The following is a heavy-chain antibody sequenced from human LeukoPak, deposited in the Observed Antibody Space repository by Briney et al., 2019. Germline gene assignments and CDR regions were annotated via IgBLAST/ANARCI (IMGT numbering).Heavy chain of an antibody. V-gene: IGHV3-9*01. Sequence: SLRLSCAASGFTFDDYAMHWVRQAPGKGLEWVSGISWNSGSIGYADSVKGRFTISRDNAKNSLYLQMNSLRAEDTAVYYCAKDLSSYGIYYYYYYMDVWGKGTTVTVSS. CDR2: ISWNSGSI. CDR1: GFTFDDYA. J-gene: IGHJ6*03. D-gene: IGHD5-18*01. CDR3: AKDLSSYGIYYYYYYMDV.